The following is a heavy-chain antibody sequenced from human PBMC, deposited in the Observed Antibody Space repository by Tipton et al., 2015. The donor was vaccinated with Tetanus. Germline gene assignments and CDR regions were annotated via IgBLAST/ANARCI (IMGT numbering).Heavy chain of an antibody. V-gene: IGHV3-33*01. CDR2: IWYDGSVK. CDR1: GFPFRIYG. CDR3: ARVKSTTEGSDT. J-gene: IGHJ4*02. Sequence: SLRLSCTTSGFPFRIYGFHWVRQAPGKGLEWVAVIWYDGSVKSYGDSVKGRFTISRDNDKNTLFLQMNSLRAEDTAVYYCARVKSTTEGSDTWGQGTRVPVAS. D-gene: IGHD1-1*01.